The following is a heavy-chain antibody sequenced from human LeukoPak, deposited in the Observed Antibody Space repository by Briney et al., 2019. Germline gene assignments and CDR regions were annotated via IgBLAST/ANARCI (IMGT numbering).Heavy chain of an antibody. Sequence: GWSLRLSCEAFGFAFSDYTIHWVRQAPGKGLEWLTLIAFDGKKSYFAASVKGRCSVSRDNSRNTVFLQMDSLTADDTAVYFCARSSTMIRERGRNWLDPWGQGTLVTVSS. CDR2: IAFDGKKS. CDR3: ARSSTMIRERGRNWLDP. J-gene: IGHJ5*02. V-gene: IGHV3-30*04. D-gene: IGHD3-10*01. CDR1: GFAFSDYT.